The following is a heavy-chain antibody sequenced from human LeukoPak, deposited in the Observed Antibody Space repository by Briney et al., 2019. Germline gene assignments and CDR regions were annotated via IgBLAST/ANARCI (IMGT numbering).Heavy chain of an antibody. Sequence: ASVKVSCKTSGYPFIEYYIHWLRQAPGQGLEWVGWMIPRSGDTNYAPKFQGRVTLTRDTSISTAYMELNRLTPDDTAVYYCARLPATAATPDSWGQGTLVTVSS. J-gene: IGHJ4*02. CDR3: ARLPATAATPDS. CDR2: MIPRSGDT. D-gene: IGHD2-2*01. V-gene: IGHV1-2*02. CDR1: GYPFIEYY.